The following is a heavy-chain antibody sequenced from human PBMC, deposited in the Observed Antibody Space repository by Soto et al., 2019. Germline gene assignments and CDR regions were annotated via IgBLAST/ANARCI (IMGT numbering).Heavy chain of an antibody. V-gene: IGHV3-23*01. J-gene: IGHJ4*02. D-gene: IGHD3-3*01. Sequence: GGSLRLSCASSGFTFSSYAMSWVRQAPGKGLEWVSAISGSGGSTYYADSVKGRFTISRDNSKNTLYLQMNSLRAEDTAVYYCAKYPPGPSITIFGVVLYYFDYWGQGTLVTVSS. CDR1: GFTFSSYA. CDR2: ISGSGGST. CDR3: AKYPPGPSITIFGVVLYYFDY.